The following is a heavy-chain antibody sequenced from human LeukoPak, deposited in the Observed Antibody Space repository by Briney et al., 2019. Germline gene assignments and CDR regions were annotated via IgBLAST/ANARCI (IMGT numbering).Heavy chain of an antibody. CDR3: ATDIVGATPDAFDI. CDR2: ISSSGSTI. Sequence: GGSLRLSCAASGFTFSSYEMNWVRQAPGKGLEGVSYISSSGSTIYYADSVKCRFTISRDNTKNSLYLQMNSLRAEDTAVYYCATDIVGATPDAFDIWGQGTMVTVSS. V-gene: IGHV3-48*03. CDR1: GFTFSSYE. D-gene: IGHD1-26*01. J-gene: IGHJ3*02.